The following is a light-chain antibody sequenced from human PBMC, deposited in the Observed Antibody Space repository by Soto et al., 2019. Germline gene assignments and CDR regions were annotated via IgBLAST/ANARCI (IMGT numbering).Light chain of an antibody. V-gene: IGKV3D-20*02. CDR2: AAS. Sequence: EIVLTESPGTLSLSPGERATLSCRASQSVSSYYLAWYQQKPGQAPRLLIYAASSRATGIPDRFSGGGSGTDFTLTINSLEPEDFAVYYCQHRSIWPVSFGQGTRLEIK. J-gene: IGKJ5*01. CDR1: QSVSSYY. CDR3: QHRSIWPVS.